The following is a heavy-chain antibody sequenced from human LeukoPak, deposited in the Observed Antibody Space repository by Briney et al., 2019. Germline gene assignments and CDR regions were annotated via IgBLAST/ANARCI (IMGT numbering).Heavy chain of an antibody. Sequence: PSQTLSLTCAVSGGSISSGDYYWSWIRQPPGKGLEWIWYIYYSGSTYYNPSLKSRVTISVDTSKNQFSLKLSSVTAADTAVYYCARDLLNEGNHLDYWGQGTLVTVSS. D-gene: IGHD4-23*01. J-gene: IGHJ4*02. CDR3: ARDLLNEGNHLDY. CDR2: IYYSGST. V-gene: IGHV4-30-4*01. CDR1: GGSISSGDYY.